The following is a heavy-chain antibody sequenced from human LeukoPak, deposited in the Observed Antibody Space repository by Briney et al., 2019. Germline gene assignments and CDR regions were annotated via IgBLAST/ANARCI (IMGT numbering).Heavy chain of an antibody. J-gene: IGHJ4*02. CDR1: GFTFSSYW. CDR3: ARRLLVAGRTDFFDY. CDR2: INSDGIST. D-gene: IGHD6-19*01. V-gene: IGHV3-74*03. Sequence: GGSLRLSCAASGFTFSSYWMHWVRQAPGKGLVWVSRINSDGISTKYADSVKGRFTISRDNSKNTVYLQMNSLTAEDTAIYYCARRLLVAGRTDFFDYWGQGTLVTVSS.